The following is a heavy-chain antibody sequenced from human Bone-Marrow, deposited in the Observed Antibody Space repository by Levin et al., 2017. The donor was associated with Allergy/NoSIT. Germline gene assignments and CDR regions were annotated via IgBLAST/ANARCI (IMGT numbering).Heavy chain of an antibody. D-gene: IGHD6-13*01. CDR3: ARCPPLAAAAGPGGYWFDP. CDR1: GGSFSGYY. Sequence: SETLSLTCAVYGGSFSGYYWSWIRQPPGKGLEWIGEINHSGSTNYNPSLKSRVTISVDTSKNQFSLKLSSVTAADTAVYYCARCPPLAAAAGPGGYWFDPWGQGTLVTVSS. J-gene: IGHJ5*02. V-gene: IGHV4-34*01. CDR2: INHSGST.